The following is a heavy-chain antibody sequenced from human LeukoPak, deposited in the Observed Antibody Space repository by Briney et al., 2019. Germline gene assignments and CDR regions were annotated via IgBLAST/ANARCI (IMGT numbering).Heavy chain of an antibody. J-gene: IGHJ4*02. Sequence: SETLSLTCAVSGGSISNYHWNWVRQPAGKGLEWIGRIYISGSTNYNPSLKSRVTMSVDTSKNQFSLKLSSVTAADTAVYYCARSTVIAPFDYWGQGTLVTVSS. V-gene: IGHV4-4*07. CDR1: GGSISNYH. CDR3: ARSTVIAPFDY. CDR2: IYISGST. D-gene: IGHD2-21*01.